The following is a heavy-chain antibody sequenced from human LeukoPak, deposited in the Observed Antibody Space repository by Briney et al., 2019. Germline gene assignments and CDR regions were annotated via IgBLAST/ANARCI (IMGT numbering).Heavy chain of an antibody. CDR3: AKDIAQGYTYGSIEQDY. D-gene: IGHD5-18*01. CDR2: ISESGTGT. V-gene: IGHV3-23*01. CDR1: RLTFSSYA. J-gene: IGHJ4*02. Sequence: GGSLRLSCAASRLTFSSYAMSWVRQAPGRGLEWVSAISESGTGTYYAEAVKGRFTISRDNSKNTLSLQMNSLRAEDTAIYYCAKDIAQGYTYGSIEQDYWGQGTLVIVSS.